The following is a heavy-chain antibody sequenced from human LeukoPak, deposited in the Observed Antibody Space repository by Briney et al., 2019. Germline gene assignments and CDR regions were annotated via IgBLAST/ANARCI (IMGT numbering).Heavy chain of an antibody. CDR1: GFTFSSYA. V-gene: IGHV3-23*01. Sequence: GGSLRLSCAASGFTFSSYAMSWVRQAPGKGLEWVSAISGSGGSTYYVDSVKGRFTISRDNAKNSLYLQMNSLRAEDTAVYYCAELGITMIGGVWGKGTAVTISS. J-gene: IGHJ6*04. D-gene: IGHD3-10*02. CDR2: ISGSGGST. CDR3: AELGITMIGGV.